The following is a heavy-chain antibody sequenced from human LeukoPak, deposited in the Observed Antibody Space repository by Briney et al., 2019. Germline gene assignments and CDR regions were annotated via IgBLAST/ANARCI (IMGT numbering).Heavy chain of an antibody. CDR1: GYTFTSYY. CDR2: INPSGGST. Sequence: ASVKVSCKASGYTFTSYYMHWVRQAPGQGLEWMGIINPSGGSTSYAQKFQGRVTMTTDTSTSTVYMDLRSLRSDDTAVYYCARLTLYGSGSYYKDWGQGTLVTVPS. CDR3: ARLTLYGSGSYYKD. D-gene: IGHD3-10*01. V-gene: IGHV1-46*01. J-gene: IGHJ4*02.